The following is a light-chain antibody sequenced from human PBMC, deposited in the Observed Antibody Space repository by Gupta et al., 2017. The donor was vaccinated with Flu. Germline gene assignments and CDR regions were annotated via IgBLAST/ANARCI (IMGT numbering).Light chain of an antibody. J-gene: IGKJ4*01. CDR3: QQCDSYSLT. Sequence: DIQMTQSHSTLSAYVGDRVTITCRASQSLRSWLGWYQQKPGKAPNLLIYKASNLESGVPSRFSGSGSGTEFTLTISSLQPDDFATYYCQQCDSYSLTFGGETKVDI. CDR1: QSLRSW. V-gene: IGKV1-5*03. CDR2: KAS.